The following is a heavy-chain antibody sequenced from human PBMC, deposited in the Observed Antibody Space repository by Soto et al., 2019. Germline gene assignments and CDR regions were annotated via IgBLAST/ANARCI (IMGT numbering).Heavy chain of an antibody. CDR3: AHPIFYGSGSRLLDY. CDR2: IYWDDDK. Sequence: QITLKESGPTLVKPTQTLTLTCTFSGFSLSTSGVGVGWIRQPPGKALEWLALIYWDDDKRYSPSLKSRLTITKDPSKNQVVLTMTNMDPVDTATYYCAHPIFYGSGSRLLDYWGQGTLVTVSS. V-gene: IGHV2-5*02. CDR1: GFSLSTSGVG. J-gene: IGHJ4*02. D-gene: IGHD3-10*01.